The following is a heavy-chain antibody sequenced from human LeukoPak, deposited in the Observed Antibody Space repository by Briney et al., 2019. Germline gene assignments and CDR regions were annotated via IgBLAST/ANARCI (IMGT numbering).Heavy chain of an antibody. Sequence: ASVKVSCKASGYTFTSFDVNWVRQAAGQGLEWMGWMNPNSGNTGYAQKFQGRVTMTRNISISTAYMELSSLKSEDTAVYFCARGAGHGSGSRDYWGQGTLVTVSS. D-gene: IGHD3-10*01. J-gene: IGHJ4*02. V-gene: IGHV1-8*01. CDR3: ARGAGHGSGSRDY. CDR2: MNPNSGNT. CDR1: GYTFTSFD.